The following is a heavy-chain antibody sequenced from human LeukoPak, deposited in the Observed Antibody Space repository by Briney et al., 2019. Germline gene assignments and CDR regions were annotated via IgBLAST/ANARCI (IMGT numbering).Heavy chain of an antibody. V-gene: IGHV4-61*02. Sequence: SETLSLTCTVSGGSISSGSYYWSWIRQPAGKGLEWIGRIYTSGSTNYNPSLKSRVTISVDTSKNQFSLKLSSVTAADTAVYYCARDSLGAPARDIAAFDIWGQGTMVTVSS. CDR2: IYTSGST. CDR3: ARDSLGAPARDIAAFDI. J-gene: IGHJ3*02. CDR1: GGSISSGSYY.